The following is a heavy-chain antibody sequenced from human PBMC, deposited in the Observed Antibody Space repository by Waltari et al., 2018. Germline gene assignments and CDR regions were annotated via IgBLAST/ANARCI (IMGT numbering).Heavy chain of an antibody. CDR3: ARGEGVYNWFDP. CDR1: GGTFTSSA. D-gene: IGHD1-26*01. CDR2: IIPIFGTA. Sequence: QVQLVQSGAEVKKPGSSVKVPCKASGGTFTSSAIGWLRQAPGQGLEWMGGIIPIFGTANYAQKFQGRVTITADESTSTAYMELSSLRSEDTAVYYCARGEGVYNWFDPWGQGTLVTVSS. J-gene: IGHJ5*02. V-gene: IGHV1-69*12.